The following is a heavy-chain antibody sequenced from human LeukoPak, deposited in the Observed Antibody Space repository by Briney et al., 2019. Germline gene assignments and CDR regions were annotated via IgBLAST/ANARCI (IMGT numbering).Heavy chain of an antibody. CDR3: ATYSSGRRGYYFDS. Sequence: GGSLRLSCAASGFTVSSNYMSWVRQAPGKGLEWVAISYSGHTTYCADSVRGRFTISRDKSKNRLHLQMNSLRAEDTAVYYCATYSSGRRGYYFDSWGQGTLVTVSS. V-gene: IGHV3-66*01. CDR1: GFTVSSNY. CDR2: SYSGHTT. J-gene: IGHJ4*02. D-gene: IGHD6-19*01.